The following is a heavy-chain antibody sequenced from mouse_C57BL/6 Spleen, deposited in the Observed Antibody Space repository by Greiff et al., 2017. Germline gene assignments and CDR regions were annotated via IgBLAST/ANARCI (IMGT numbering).Heavy chain of an antibody. Sequence: QVQLQQPGAELVKPGASVKLSCKASGYTFTSYWMHWVKQRPGQGLEWIGMIHPNSGSTNYNEKFKSKATLTVDKSSSTAYMQLSSLTSEDSAVYYGARSRYCGSSYDGGPWFAYWGQGTLVTVSA. CDR3: ARSRYCGSSYDGGPWFAY. V-gene: IGHV1-64*01. CDR2: IHPNSGST. D-gene: IGHD1-1*01. CDR1: GYTFTSYW. J-gene: IGHJ3*01.